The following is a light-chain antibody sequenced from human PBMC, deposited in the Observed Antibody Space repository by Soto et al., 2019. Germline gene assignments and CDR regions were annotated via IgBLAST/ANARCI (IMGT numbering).Light chain of an antibody. J-gene: IGKJ1*01. Sequence: EIVMTQSPATLSVSPGERVTLSCRASQSINSYLAWYQQKPGKAPKLLIYGASTRESGVPARFSGSGSGTEFTLTISSLQPEDFATYYCQQYNSSPRTFGQGTKVDIK. CDR2: GAS. CDR3: QQYNSSPRT. V-gene: IGKV3-15*01. CDR1: QSINSY.